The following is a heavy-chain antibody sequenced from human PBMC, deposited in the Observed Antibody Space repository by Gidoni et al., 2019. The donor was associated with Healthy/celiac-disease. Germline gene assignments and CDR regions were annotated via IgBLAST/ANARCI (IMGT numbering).Heavy chain of an antibody. D-gene: IGHD5-12*01. CDR1: GGSISSGGYY. CDR2: IYYRGST. CDR3: ARDHPATIPYALDI. J-gene: IGHJ3*02. Sequence: QVQLQESGAGLVKPSQTLSLTCTVSGGSISSGGYYWSWIRQHPGKGLEWIGYIYYRGSTYYNPSLKSRVTISVDTSKNQFSLKLSSVTAADTAVYYCARDHPATIPYALDIWGQGTMVTVSS. V-gene: IGHV4-31*03.